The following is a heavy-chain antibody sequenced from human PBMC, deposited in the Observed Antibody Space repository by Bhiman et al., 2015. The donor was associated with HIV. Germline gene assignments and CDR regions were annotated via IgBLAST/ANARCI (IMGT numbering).Heavy chain of an antibody. CDR2: IRYDGSNK. CDR1: GFTFSSFA. Sequence: QVQLVESGGGVVQPGRSLRLSCAASGFTFSSFAMHWVRQAPGKGLEWVAFIRYDGSNKYYADSVKGRFTISRDNSKNTLYLQMNSLRAEDTAVYYCAKHRSGGDTYYYYMDVWGKGTTVTVSS. D-gene: IGHD6-25*01. J-gene: IGHJ6*03. CDR3: AKHRSGGDTYYYYMDV. V-gene: IGHV3-30*02.